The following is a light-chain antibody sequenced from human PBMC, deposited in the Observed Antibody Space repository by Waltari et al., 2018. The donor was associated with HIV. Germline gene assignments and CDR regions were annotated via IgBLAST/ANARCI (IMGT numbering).Light chain of an antibody. J-gene: IGLJ1*01. CDR3: QTWDSSTYL. CDR1: ILADKL. V-gene: IGLV3-1*01. CDR2: QDN. Sequence: SDGLTQIPSMSVSPGQTATVTCAGYILADKLACWYQHRHGQSPKLVIYQDNKRPSGVPERFAGSRSGNTATLTIRGTQLMDEADYYCQTWDSSTYLFGSGTAVTV.